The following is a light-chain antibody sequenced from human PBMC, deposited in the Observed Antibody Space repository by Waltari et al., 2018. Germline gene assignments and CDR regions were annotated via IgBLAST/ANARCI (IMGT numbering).Light chain of an antibody. V-gene: IGKV1-16*01. Sequence: DIKMTQTTSSLSASVGDSVTITCRASQGINNYLAWFQQKPGKAPKSLIYAASHLQRGVPSRFSGSGSGSDFTLTIGGLQPEDSATYYCQQYINKPFTFGQGTRLEI. CDR2: AAS. CDR1: QGINNY. J-gene: IGKJ5*01. CDR3: QQYINKPFT.